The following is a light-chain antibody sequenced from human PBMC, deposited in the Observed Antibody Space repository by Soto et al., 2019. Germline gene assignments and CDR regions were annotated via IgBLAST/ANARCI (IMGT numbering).Light chain of an antibody. CDR1: QSVSSN. CDR2: GAS. V-gene: IGKV3D-15*01. CDR3: QQYNNWPPLIT. J-gene: IGKJ3*01. Sequence: EIVMTQSPVTLSVSPGERATLSCWASQSVSSNLAWYQQKPGQAPRLLISGASTRATGIPARFSGSGSGTEFTLTISSLQSEDFAVYYCQQYNNWPPLITFGPGTKVDIK.